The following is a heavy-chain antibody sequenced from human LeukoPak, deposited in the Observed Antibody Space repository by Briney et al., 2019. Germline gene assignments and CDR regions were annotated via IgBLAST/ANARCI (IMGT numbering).Heavy chain of an antibody. CDR2: IYPGDSDT. J-gene: IGHJ4*02. Sequence: PGESLKISCKGSGYSFTSCWIGWVRQMPGKGLEWMGIIYPGDSDTRYSPSFQGQVTISADKSISTAYLQWSSLKASDTAMYYCARGDCSSTSCYTPFADYWGQGTLVTVSS. CDR3: ARGDCSSTSCYTPFADY. D-gene: IGHD2-2*02. CDR1: GYSFTSCW. V-gene: IGHV5-51*01.